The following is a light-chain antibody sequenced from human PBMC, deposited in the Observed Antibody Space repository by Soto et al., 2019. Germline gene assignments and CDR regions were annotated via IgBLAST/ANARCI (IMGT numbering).Light chain of an antibody. Sequence: DVVLTQSPLSLSVTPGEPASISCRSSQSLLHSNGYKYLDWYLQKPGQPPQLLIYFGSYRASGGPDRFSGSGSGTDYTLKISRVGAEDVGVYYCMQALHSYTFGQGTKVEIK. CDR2: FGS. CDR1: QSLLHSNGYKY. J-gene: IGKJ1*01. V-gene: IGKV2-28*01. CDR3: MQALHSYT.